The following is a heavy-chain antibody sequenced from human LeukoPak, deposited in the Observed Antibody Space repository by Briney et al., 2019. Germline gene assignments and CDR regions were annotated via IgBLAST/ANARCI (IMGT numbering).Heavy chain of an antibody. J-gene: IGHJ4*02. D-gene: IGHD3-10*01. CDR2: I. Sequence: GGSLRLSCAASGFTFSDYYMSWIRQAPGKGLEWVSYIKGRFTISRDNAKNSLYLQMNSLRAEDTALYYCAKAQALYYYGSGSYYDYWGQGTLVTVSS. CDR1: GFTFSDYY. V-gene: IGHV3-11*01. CDR3: AKAQALYYYGSGSYYDY.